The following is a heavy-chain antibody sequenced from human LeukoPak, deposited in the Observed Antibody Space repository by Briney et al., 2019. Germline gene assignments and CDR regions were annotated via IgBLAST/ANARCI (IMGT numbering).Heavy chain of an antibody. CDR1: GYRFTTYW. Sequence: GESLKISCKSSGYRFTTYWIGLVRQMPGKGLEWMGIIYPGDSDTRYSPSFQGQVTISADNSISTAYLQWSSLKASDTAMYYCARAATYDFGSGSDAFDIWGQGTMVTVSS. D-gene: IGHD3-10*01. CDR3: ARAATYDFGSGSDAFDI. V-gene: IGHV5-51*01. CDR2: IYPGDSDT. J-gene: IGHJ3*02.